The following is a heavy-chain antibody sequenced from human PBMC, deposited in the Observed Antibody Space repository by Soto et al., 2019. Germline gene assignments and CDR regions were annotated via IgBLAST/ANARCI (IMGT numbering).Heavy chain of an antibody. J-gene: IGHJ4*02. CDR2: TYYRSKWYN. V-gene: IGHV6-1*01. CDR1: GDSVSSNSAG. CDR3: ARDPTYYYDSSGYYYDY. Sequence: SQTLSLTCGISGDSVSSNSAGWNWIRQTPSRGLEWLGRTYYRSKWYNDYAVSVKSRITINPDTSKNQFSLQLNSVTPEDTAVYYCARDPTYYYDSSGYYYDYWGQGTLVTVSS. D-gene: IGHD3-22*01.